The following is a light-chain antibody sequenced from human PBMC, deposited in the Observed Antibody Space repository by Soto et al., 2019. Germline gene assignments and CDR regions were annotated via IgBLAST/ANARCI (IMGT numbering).Light chain of an antibody. V-gene: IGKV3-20*01. J-gene: IGKJ1*01. CDR2: GAS. Sequence: EIVLTQSPGTLSLSPGERATLSCRASQSVSSSFLAWYQQKPGQAPRLLIYGASNRPTGIPDSFSGSGAGTRLPVTKITRGSEDVASYYKKRYVTRPGRFGPWPRME. CDR1: QSVSSSF. CDR3: KRYVTRPGR.